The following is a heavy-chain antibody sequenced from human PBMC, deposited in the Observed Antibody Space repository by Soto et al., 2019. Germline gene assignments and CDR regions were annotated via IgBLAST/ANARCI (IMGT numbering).Heavy chain of an antibody. CDR1: GVSISSGGYY. CDR2: IYYSGRT. D-gene: IGHD5-12*01. J-gene: IGHJ4*02. Sequence: QVQLQESGPGLVKPSQTLSLTCTVSGVSISSGGYYWGWIRQHPGKGLEWFGNIYYSGRTYYTPSLKSRVIMSVDTSKNHFSLKLSSVTAADTAMYYCASVIGGGSEYYFDYWGQGTLVTVSS. V-gene: IGHV4-31*03. CDR3: ASVIGGGSEYYFDY.